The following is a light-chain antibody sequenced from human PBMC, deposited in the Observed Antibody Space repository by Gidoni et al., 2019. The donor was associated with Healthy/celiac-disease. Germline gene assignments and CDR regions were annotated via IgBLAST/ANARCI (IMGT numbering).Light chain of an antibody. CDR3: QQYGSSPKLT. V-gene: IGKV3-20*01. CDR2: GAS. CDR1: QSVSSSY. Sequence: EIVLTPSPGTLSLSPGERATLSCRASQSVSSSYLAWYQQKPGQAPRLLIYGASSRATGIPERVSGSGSGTDFTRTISRLEPEDFAVYYCQQYGSSPKLTFGGXTKVEIK. J-gene: IGKJ4*01.